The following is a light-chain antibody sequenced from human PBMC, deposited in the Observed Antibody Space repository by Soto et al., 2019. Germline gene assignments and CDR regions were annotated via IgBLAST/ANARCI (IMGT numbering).Light chain of an antibody. CDR2: SNN. CDR3: ATWDASLNGHV. CDR1: SSNIGSNT. Sequence: QSVLTQPPSASGTPGQRVTISCSGSSSNIGSNTVKWYQQLPGTAPKLLIDSNNQRPSGVPDRFSGSKSGTAGSLAISGLQSEDEADYYCATWDASLNGHVFGTGTKLTVL. J-gene: IGLJ1*01. V-gene: IGLV1-44*01.